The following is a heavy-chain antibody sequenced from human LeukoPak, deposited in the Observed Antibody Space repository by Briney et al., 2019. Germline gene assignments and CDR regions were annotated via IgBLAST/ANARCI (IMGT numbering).Heavy chain of an antibody. V-gene: IGHV4-34*01. CDR2: INHSGST. J-gene: IGHJ4*02. D-gene: IGHD3-22*01. CDR3: ARGETRWTYYYDSSGYGLNY. CDR1: GGSFSGYY. Sequence: SETLSLTCAVYGGSFSGYYWSWIRQPPGKGLEWIGEINHSGSTNYNPSLKSRVTISVDTSKNQFSLKLSSVTAADTAVYFCARGETRWTYYYDSSGYGLNYWGQGTLVTVSS.